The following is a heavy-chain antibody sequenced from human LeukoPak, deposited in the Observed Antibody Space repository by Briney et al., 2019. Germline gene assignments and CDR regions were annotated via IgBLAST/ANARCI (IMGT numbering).Heavy chain of an antibody. CDR3: SRDRRLGY. J-gene: IGHJ4*02. V-gene: IGHV4-59*01. CDR2: IYYSGST. CDR1: GGSISSYY. Sequence: SETLSLTCTVSGGSISSYYWSWIRQPPGKGLEWIGYIYYSGSTNYNPSLKSRVTISVDTSKNQFSLKLSSVTAADTAVYYCSRDRRLGYWGQGTLVTVSS.